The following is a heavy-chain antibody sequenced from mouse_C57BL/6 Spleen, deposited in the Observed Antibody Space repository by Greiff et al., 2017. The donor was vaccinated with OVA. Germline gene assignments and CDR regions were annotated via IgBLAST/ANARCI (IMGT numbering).Heavy chain of an antibody. CDR2: INPGSGGT. Sequence: QVQLQQSGAELVRPGTSVKVSCKASGYAFTNYLIEWVKQRPGQGLEWIGVINPGSGGTNYNEKFKGKATLTADKSSSTAYMQLSSLTSEDSAVYFCARSDDGYYEAYWGQGTLVTVSA. D-gene: IGHD2-3*01. CDR1: GYAFTNYL. J-gene: IGHJ3*01. V-gene: IGHV1-54*01. CDR3: ARSDDGYYEAY.